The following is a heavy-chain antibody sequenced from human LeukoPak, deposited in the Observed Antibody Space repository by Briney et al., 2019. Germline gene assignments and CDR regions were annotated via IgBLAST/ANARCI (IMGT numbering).Heavy chain of an antibody. CDR1: GGSFSGYY. CDR2: INHSGST. J-gene: IGHJ6*03. Sequence: PSETLPLTCAVYGGSFSGYYWSWIRQPPGKGLEWIGEINHSGSTNYNPSLKSRVTISVDTSKNQFSLKLSSVTAADTAVYYCARAPRIAARPRDRYMDVWGKGTTVTVSS. CDR3: ARAPRIAARPRDRYMDV. V-gene: IGHV4-34*01. D-gene: IGHD6-6*01.